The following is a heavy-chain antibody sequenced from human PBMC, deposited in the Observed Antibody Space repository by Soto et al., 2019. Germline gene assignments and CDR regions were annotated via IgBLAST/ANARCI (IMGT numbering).Heavy chain of an antibody. J-gene: IGHJ4*02. V-gene: IGHV1-2*02. D-gene: IGHD1-1*01. CDR3: AREPATAKPEGVDF. CDR1: GYTFSDYY. CDR2: INPNSGGT. Sequence: SVKVSCKASGYTFSDYYIHWVRQAPGQGLEWMGWINPNSGGTKYAPKRQGGVTMTRDTSITTAYMELSRLRSGDTAVYYCAREPATAKPEGVDFWGQGTLVTVSS.